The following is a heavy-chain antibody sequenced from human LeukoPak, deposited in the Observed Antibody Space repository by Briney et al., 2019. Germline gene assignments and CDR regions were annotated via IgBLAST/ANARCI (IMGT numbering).Heavy chain of an antibody. CDR1: GGSISSGGYY. D-gene: IGHD6-19*01. Sequence: SETLSLTCTVSGGSISSGGYYWSWIRQPPGKGLEWIGYIYHSGSTYYNPSLKSRVTISVDRSNNQFSLKLSSVTAADTAVYYCARDARLAVAGFGFDYWGQGTLVTVSS. J-gene: IGHJ4*02. CDR2: IYHSGST. V-gene: IGHV4-30-2*01. CDR3: ARDARLAVAGFGFDY.